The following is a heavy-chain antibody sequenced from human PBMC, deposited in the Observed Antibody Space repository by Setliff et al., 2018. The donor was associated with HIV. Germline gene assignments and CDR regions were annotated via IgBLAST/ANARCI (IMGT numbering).Heavy chain of an antibody. J-gene: IGHJ4*02. V-gene: IGHV1-18*01. CDR1: GYTFTSYG. Sequence: ASVKVSCKASGYTFTSYGISWVRQAPGQGLEWMGWISAYNGNTNYAQKLQGRVTMTIDTSTSTAYMELRSLRSDDTAVYYCARDPPGWRYDSSGYTDYWGQGTLVTVSS. CDR3: ARDPPGWRYDSSGYTDY. CDR2: ISAYNGNT. D-gene: IGHD3-22*01.